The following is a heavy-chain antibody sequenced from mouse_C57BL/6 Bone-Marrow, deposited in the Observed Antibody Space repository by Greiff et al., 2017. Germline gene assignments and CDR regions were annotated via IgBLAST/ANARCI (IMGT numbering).Heavy chain of an antibody. J-gene: IGHJ2*01. CDR2: IDPANGNT. Sequence: VQLQQSVAELVRPGASVKLSCTASGFNIKNTHMHWVKQRPEQGLEWIGRIDPANGNTKYAPKFQGKATITADTSSNTAYLQLISLTSEDTAIYYCARHHYFDYWGQGTTLTVSS. CDR3: ARHHYFDY. CDR1: GFNIKNTH. V-gene: IGHV14-3*01.